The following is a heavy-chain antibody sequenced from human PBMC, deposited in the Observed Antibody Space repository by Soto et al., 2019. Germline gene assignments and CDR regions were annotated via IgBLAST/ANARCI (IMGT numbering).Heavy chain of an antibody. CDR2: ISYDGSNK. CDR1: GFTFSSYG. J-gene: IGHJ4*02. D-gene: IGHD6-19*01. Sequence: PGGSLRLSCAASGFTFSSYGMHWVRQAPGKGLEWVAVISYDGSNKYYADSVKGRFTISRDNSKNTLYLQMNSLRAEDTAVYYCAKDAFSSGWYGLFDYWGQGTLVTVSS. V-gene: IGHV3-30*18. CDR3: AKDAFSSGWYGLFDY.